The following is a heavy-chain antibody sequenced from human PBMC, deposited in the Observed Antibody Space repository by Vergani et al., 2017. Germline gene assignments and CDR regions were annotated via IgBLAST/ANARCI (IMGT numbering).Heavy chain of an antibody. CDR1: GFTFDDYA. Sequence: EVQLVESGGGLVQPGRSLRLSCAASGFTFDDYAMHWVRQAPGKGLEWVSGISWNSGSIGYADSVKGRFTISRDNAKNSLYLQMNSLRAEDTAVYYCASSILSSTSCFDWGQGTLVTVSS. CDR2: ISWNSGSI. CDR3: ASSILSSTSCFD. J-gene: IGHJ4*02. D-gene: IGHD2-2*01. V-gene: IGHV3-9*01.